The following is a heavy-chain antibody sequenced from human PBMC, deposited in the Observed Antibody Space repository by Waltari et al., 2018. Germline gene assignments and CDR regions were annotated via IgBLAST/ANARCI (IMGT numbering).Heavy chain of an antibody. CDR3: ARERHRLMEEGYLMALDP. CDR1: GYTFSDYG. CDR2: ISGNNGHT. V-gene: IGHV1-18*01. Sequence: QVQLVQSGAEVKKPGASVKVSCTASGYTFSDYGISWVRQAPGQGLEWRGGISGNNGHTNHAQKFQGRLIMTEDTAATTVYMELTYLTSDDTAVYYCARERHRLMEEGYLMALDPWGQGTLVTVSS. D-gene: IGHD3-3*01. J-gene: IGHJ5*02.